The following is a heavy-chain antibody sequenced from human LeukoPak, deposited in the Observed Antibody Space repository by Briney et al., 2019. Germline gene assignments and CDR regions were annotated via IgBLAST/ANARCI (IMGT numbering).Heavy chain of an antibody. CDR2: IKSNTHGGTT. D-gene: IGHD2-21*02. CDR3: TTDSYCGGDCYSELDH. Sequence: PGGSLRLSCAASGFTFRTVWMSWVRQAPGKGLEWVGHIKSNTHGGTTDYAAPVKGRFTISRDDSKSTVYLQMNSLETEDTAVYYCTTDSYCGGDCYSELDHWGQGTLVTVSS. V-gene: IGHV3-15*01. J-gene: IGHJ5*02. CDR1: GFTFRTVW.